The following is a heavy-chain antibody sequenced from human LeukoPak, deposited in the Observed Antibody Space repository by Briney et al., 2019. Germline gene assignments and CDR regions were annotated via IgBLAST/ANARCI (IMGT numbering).Heavy chain of an antibody. V-gene: IGHV3-23*01. CDR3: AKDRPNYYGTNGHYYRRDGDC. D-gene: IGHD3-22*01. Sequence: GGSLRLSCVASGFTFSSYAMSWVRQAAGKGLEWVSSTSSSGETTYYADSVRGRFTISRENSRNTLYLLMNSMRAEDTAVYYCAKDRPNYYGTNGHYYRRDGDCWGQGTLVTVSS. CDR1: GFTFSSYA. J-gene: IGHJ4*02. CDR2: TSSSGETT.